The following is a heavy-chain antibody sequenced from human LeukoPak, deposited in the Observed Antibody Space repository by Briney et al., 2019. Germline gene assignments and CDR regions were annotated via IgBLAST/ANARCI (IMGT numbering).Heavy chain of an antibody. D-gene: IGHD3-10*01. Sequence: GGSLRPSCAASGFTFSNAWMGWVRQAPGKGLEWVGRIKSKTHRGTTDYAAPVRGRFTISRDDSKSTLYLQMNGLKTEDTAIYYCSTEFGSGTNYYFDYWGQGTQVTVSS. CDR1: GFTFSNAW. CDR3: STEFGSGTNYYFDY. CDR2: IKSKTHRGTT. V-gene: IGHV3-15*01. J-gene: IGHJ4*02.